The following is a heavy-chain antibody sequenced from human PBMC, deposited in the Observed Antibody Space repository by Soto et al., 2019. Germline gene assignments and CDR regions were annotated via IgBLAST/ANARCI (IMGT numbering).Heavy chain of an antibody. CDR2: ISKSDYT. V-gene: IGHV3-21*01. CDR1: GFAFNNYG. CDR3: AREDSIIIPAVSDF. D-gene: IGHD2-2*01. J-gene: IGHJ4*02. Sequence: GGSLRLSCTVSGFAFNNYGISWVRQAPGKGLEWVSSISKSDYTYYSDSVKGRFTISRDNAKNSVSLQMNTLRVEDTAVYYCAREDSIIIPAVSDFWGQGTMVTVSS.